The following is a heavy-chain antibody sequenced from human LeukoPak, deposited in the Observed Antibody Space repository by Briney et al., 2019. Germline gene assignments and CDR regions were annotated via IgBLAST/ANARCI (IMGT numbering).Heavy chain of an antibody. J-gene: IGHJ6*03. CDR3: ARRLRGGRRYFYYYMDV. CDR2: MYYSGST. V-gene: IGHV4-34*01. CDR1: GGSFSGYY. Sequence: SETLSLTCAVYGGSFSGYYWTWIRQPPGKGPEWIGSMYYSGSTYYNPSLVSRVTISVDTSKNQFSLRLSSMTAADTAVYYCARRLRGGRRYFYYYMDVWSKGTTVTISS. D-gene: IGHD3-10*01.